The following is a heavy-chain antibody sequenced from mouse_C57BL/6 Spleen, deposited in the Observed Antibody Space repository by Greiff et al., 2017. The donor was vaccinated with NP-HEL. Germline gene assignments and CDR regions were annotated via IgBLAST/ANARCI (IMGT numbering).Heavy chain of an antibody. CDR1: GFNIKDYY. Sequence: QVQLQQSGAELVRPGASVKLSCTASGFNIKDYYMHWVKQRTGQGLEWIGEIYPRSGNTYYNEKFKGKATLTADKSSSTAYMELRSLTSEDSAVYFCARDGYSFAYWGQGTLVTVSA. J-gene: IGHJ3*01. D-gene: IGHD2-3*01. CDR3: ARDGYSFAY. V-gene: IGHV1-81*01. CDR2: IYPRSGNT.